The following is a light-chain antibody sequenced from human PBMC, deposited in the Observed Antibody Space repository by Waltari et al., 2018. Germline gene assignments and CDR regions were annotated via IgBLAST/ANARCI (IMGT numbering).Light chain of an antibody. CDR2: EVN. Sequence: QSALTQPPSASGSPGQSVTISCTGTSSDVGGYNYVSWYQHHPGKAPKLMISEVNKRPSGVPDRFSGSKSGNTASLTVSGLQADDEADYYCTSYAGSHNWVFGGRTKLTVL. J-gene: IGLJ2*01. V-gene: IGLV2-8*01. CDR3: TSYAGSHNWV. CDR1: SSDVGGYNY.